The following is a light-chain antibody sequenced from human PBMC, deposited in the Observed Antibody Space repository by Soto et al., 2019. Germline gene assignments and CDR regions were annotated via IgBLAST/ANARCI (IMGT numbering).Light chain of an antibody. CDR1: XXXXXY. CDR3: QQLNSYPLT. CDR2: AAS. V-gene: IGKV1-9*01. Sequence: DIQLTQSPSFLSASVGDRVTITCRASXXXXXYLAWYQQQPGKAPKLLIYAASTLQSGVPSRFSGSGSGTEXTXTISSLQPEDFATYYCQQLNSYPLTFGPGTKVDIK. J-gene: IGKJ3*01.